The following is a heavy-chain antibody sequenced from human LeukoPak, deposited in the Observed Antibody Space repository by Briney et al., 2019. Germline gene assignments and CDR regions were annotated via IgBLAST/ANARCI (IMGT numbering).Heavy chain of an antibody. CDR1: GFTFNCYA. D-gene: IGHD2-21*01. CDR3: AKVSGGGGPVGYFQH. Sequence: GGSLRLSCAASGFTFNCYAMSWVRQAPGKGLEWVSVISGSGGSTYYADSVKGRFTISRDNSKNTLYLQMNSLRAEDTAVYYCAKVSGGGGPVGYFQHWGQGNLVTVSS. CDR2: ISGSGGST. V-gene: IGHV3-23*01. J-gene: IGHJ1*01.